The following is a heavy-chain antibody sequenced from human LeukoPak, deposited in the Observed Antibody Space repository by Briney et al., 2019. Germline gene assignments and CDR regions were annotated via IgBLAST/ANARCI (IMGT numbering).Heavy chain of an antibody. Sequence: SETLSLTCTVSGGSTSSSAYHWGWIRQPPGKGLEWVGSIHSSGSTYYNLSLKSRVTISVDTSKNQFSLKLSSVTAADTAVYYCAKVSGSSGSFDYWGQGTLVTVSS. CDR2: IHSSGST. V-gene: IGHV4-39*01. CDR1: GGSTSSSAYH. D-gene: IGHD3-22*01. CDR3: AKVSGSSGSFDY. J-gene: IGHJ4*02.